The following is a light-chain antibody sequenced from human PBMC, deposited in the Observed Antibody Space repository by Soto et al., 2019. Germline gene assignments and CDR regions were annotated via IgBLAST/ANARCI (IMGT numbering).Light chain of an antibody. Sequence: QSVLTQPASVSGSPGQSITIPCTGSSSDVGAYRYVSWFQQHPGRAPKLIIYEVSNRPSGVSDRFSGSKSGNTASLTISGLKAEDEADYHCSSYTTTTAWVFGGGTKLTVL. CDR2: EVS. V-gene: IGLV2-14*01. CDR3: SSYTTTTAWV. J-gene: IGLJ3*02. CDR1: SSDVGAYRY.